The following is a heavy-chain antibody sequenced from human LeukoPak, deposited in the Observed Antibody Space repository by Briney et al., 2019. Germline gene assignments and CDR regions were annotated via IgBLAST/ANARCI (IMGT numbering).Heavy chain of an antibody. CDR3: ARGGSGGSDSPLDY. CDR2: INPNSGGT. CDR1: GYTFTGYY. V-gene: IGHV1-2*02. J-gene: IGHJ4*02. D-gene: IGHD5-12*01. Sequence: GASVKVSCKASGYTFTGYYMHWVRQAPGQGLEWMGWINPNSGGTNYAQKFQGRVTMTTDTSTNTASMELTRLRSDDTAVYYCARGGSGGSDSPLDYWDQGTLVTVSS.